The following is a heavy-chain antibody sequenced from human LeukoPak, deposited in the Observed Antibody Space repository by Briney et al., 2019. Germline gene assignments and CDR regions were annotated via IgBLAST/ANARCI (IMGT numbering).Heavy chain of an antibody. V-gene: IGHV4-4*07. D-gene: IGHD3-22*01. CDR2: IYTNGRT. J-gene: IGHJ3*02. CDR3: ARGAYYYASSGFFPFHI. CDR1: GGSISTYY. Sequence: ASETVSLTCTVSGGSISTYYWSWMRQPAGKGLEWIGRIYTNGRTNYNPSLKSRVSMSVDTSKNQASLKLSSVTAADTATYYCARGAYYYASSGFFPFHIWGQGTMVTVSS.